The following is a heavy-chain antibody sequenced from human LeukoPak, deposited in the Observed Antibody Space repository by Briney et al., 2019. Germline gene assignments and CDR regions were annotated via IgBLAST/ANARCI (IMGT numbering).Heavy chain of an antibody. CDR1: GYTFTSYD. CDR3: ARDRWVYCSSTSCYGKGSRDYGMDV. CDR2: MNPNSGNT. D-gene: IGHD2-2*01. Sequence: ASVKVSCKASGYTFTSYDINWVRQATGQGLEWMGWMNPNSGNTGYAQKFQGRVTMTRNTSISTAYMELSSLRSEDTAVYYCARDRWVYCSSTSCYGKGSRDYGMDVWGQGTTVTVSS. J-gene: IGHJ6*02. V-gene: IGHV1-8*01.